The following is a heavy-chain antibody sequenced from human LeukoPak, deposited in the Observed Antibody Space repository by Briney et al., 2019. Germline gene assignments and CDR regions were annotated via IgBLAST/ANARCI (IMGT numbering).Heavy chain of an antibody. CDR3: ASGAPGAIYYYGMDV. CDR2: ISSSSSYI. D-gene: IGHD4/OR15-4a*01. V-gene: IGHV3-21*01. Sequence: GGSLRLSCAASGFTFSSYSMNWVRQAPGKGLEWVSSISSSSSYIYYADSVKGRFTISRDNAKNSLYLQMNSLRAEDTAVFYCASGAPGAIYYYGMDVWGQGTTVTVSS. CDR1: GFTFSSYS. J-gene: IGHJ6*02.